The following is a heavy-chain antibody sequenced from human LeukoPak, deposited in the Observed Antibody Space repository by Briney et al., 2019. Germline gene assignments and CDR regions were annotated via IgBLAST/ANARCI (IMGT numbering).Heavy chain of an antibody. CDR3: ARYPSIVVVVAATSHYGMDV. D-gene: IGHD2-15*01. J-gene: IGHJ6*02. CDR1: GYTFTSYG. CDR2: ISAYNGNT. Sequence: ASVKGSCKASGYTFTSYGISWVRQAPGQGLEWMGWISAYNGNTNYAQKLQGRVTMTTDTSTSTAYMELRSLRSDDTAVYYCARYPSIVVVVAATSHYGMDVWGQGTTVTVSS. V-gene: IGHV1-18*01.